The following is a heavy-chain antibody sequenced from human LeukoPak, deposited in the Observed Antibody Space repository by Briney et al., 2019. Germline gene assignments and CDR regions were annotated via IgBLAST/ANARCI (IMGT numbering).Heavy chain of an antibody. CDR2: ISYSGST. CDR3: ARDLFHRGSDAFDI. D-gene: IGHD3-10*01. CDR1: GGSISSSSYY. Sequence: SETLSLTCTVSGGSISSSSYYWGWIRQPPGKGLEWIGYISYSGSTNYNPSLKSRVTMSVDTSKNQFSLKLSSVTAADTAVYYCARDLFHRGSDAFDIWGQGTMVTVSS. V-gene: IGHV4-61*05. J-gene: IGHJ3*02.